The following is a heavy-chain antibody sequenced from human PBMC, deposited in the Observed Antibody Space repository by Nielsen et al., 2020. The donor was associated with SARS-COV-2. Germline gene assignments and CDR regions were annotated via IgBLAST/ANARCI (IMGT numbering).Heavy chain of an antibody. CDR2: IYYSGST. J-gene: IGHJ3*02. CDR1: GCSISSYY. Sequence: GSLRLSCTVSGCSISSYYWSWIRPPPGKGLEWIGYIYYSGSTNYNPSLKSRVTISVDTSKNQFSLKLSSVTAADTAVYYCTAGGYCSSTSCYGAFDIWGQGTMVTVSS. V-gene: IGHV4-59*08. CDR3: TAGGYCSSTSCYGAFDI. D-gene: IGHD2-2*01.